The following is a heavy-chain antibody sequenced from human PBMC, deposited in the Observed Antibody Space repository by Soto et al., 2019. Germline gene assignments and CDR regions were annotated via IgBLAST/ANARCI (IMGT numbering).Heavy chain of an antibody. CDR2: IYYTGST. J-gene: IGHJ6*02. CDR1: GGSINNYF. CDR3: ARYSSGWPGNGMDV. Sequence: SETLSLTCTVSGGSINNYFWSWIRQSPVKGLEWIGYIYYTGSTTYNPSLKSRVTISVDTSKNQFSLNLTSVTAADTAVYYCARYSSGWPGNGMDVWGRGTTVTAP. D-gene: IGHD6-19*01. V-gene: IGHV4-59*03.